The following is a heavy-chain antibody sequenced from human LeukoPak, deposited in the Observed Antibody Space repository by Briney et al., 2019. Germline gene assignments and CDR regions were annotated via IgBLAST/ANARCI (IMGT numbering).Heavy chain of an antibody. J-gene: IGHJ5*02. CDR2: IWYDGSNK. V-gene: IGHV3-33*01. CDR3: ARDAEHNSNWFDP. Sequence: GGSLRLSCAASGFTFSSYGMHWVRQAPGKGLEWVAVIWYDGSNKYYADSVKGRFTISRDNSKNTLYLQMNSLRAEDTAVYYCARDAEHNSNWFDPWGQGTLVTVSS. CDR1: GFTFSSYG. D-gene: IGHD1-20*01.